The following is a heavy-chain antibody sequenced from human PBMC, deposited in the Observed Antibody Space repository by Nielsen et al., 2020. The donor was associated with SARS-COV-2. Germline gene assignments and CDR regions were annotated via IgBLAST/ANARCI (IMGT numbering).Heavy chain of an antibody. CDR3: ARVGYCSGGSCPLDY. J-gene: IGHJ4*02. CDR1: GYTFTSYA. V-gene: IGHV1-3*01. D-gene: IGHD2-15*01. CDR2: INAGNGNT. Sequence: ASVKVSCKASGYTFTSYAMHWVRQAPGQRLEWMGWINAGNGNTKYSQKFQGRVTITRDTSASTAYMELSSLRSEDTAVYYCARVGYCSGGSCPLDYWGRGTLVTVSS.